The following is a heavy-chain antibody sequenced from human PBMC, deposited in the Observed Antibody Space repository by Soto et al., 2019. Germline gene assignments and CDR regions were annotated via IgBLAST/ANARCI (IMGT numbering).Heavy chain of an antibody. V-gene: IGHV3-30*18. J-gene: IGHJ4*02. CDR1: GFPFSSYG. CDR2: ISDDGSEE. CDR3: AKDIYSGRHHEGADS. Sequence: QVQLVASGGGVVQPGRSLRLSCAASGFPFSSYGMHWVRQVPGKGLEWAAVISDDGSEEWYADSVKARSTISRDNSKNTLSLPIHSLRAEETAVFYCAKDIYSGRHHEGADSWGQANVVTVPS. D-gene: IGHD4-4*01.